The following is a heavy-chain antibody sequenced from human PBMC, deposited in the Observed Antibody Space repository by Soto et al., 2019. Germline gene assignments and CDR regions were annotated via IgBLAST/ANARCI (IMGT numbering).Heavy chain of an antibody. CDR1: GYTFTSYA. CDR3: ASAPIRDYYDSSGYFVYY. V-gene: IGHV1-3*01. CDR2: INAGNGNT. J-gene: IGHJ4*02. D-gene: IGHD3-22*01. Sequence: ASVKVSCKASGYTFTSYAMHWVRQAPGQRLEWMGWINAGNGNTKYSQKFQGRVTITRDTSASTAYMELSSLRSEDTAVYYCASAPIRDYYDSSGYFVYYWGQGTLVTVSS.